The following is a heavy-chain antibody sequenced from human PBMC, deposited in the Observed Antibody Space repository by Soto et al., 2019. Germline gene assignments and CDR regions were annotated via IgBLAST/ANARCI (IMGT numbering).Heavy chain of an antibody. CDR1: GDIVSSNSAA. Sequence: SQTLSLTCAISGDIVSSNSAAWSWIRQSPSRGLEWLGRTYYRSKWYNDYAVSVKGRITINPDTSKNQFSLHLNSVTPEDTAVYYCTRGTATTGLDYWGQGTPVTVSS. V-gene: IGHV6-1*01. D-gene: IGHD1-7*01. CDR2: TYYRSKWYN. CDR3: TRGTATTGLDY. J-gene: IGHJ4*02.